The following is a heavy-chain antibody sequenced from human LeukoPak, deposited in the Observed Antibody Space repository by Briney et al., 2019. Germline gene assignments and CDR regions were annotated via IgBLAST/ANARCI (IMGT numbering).Heavy chain of an antibody. CDR1: GFTFDDYG. CDR2: INWNGGST. Sequence: PGGSLRLSCAASGFTFDDYGMSWVRQAPGKGLEWVSGINWNGGSTGYADSVKGRFTISRDNAKNSLYLQMNSLRAEDTALYYCARGSGNYYRVRWFDPWGQGTLVTVSS. V-gene: IGHV3-20*04. D-gene: IGHD1-26*01. J-gene: IGHJ5*02. CDR3: ARGSGNYYRVRWFDP.